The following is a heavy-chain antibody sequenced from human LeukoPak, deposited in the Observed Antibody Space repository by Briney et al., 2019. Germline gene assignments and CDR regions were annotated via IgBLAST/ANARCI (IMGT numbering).Heavy chain of an antibody. J-gene: IGHJ5*02. Sequence: GASVKVSCKASGYTFTSYGISWVRQAPGQGLEWMGWISAYNGNTNYAQKLQGRVTMTTDTSTSTAYMELRSLRSDDTAVYYCARQPMVRGVIIPNWFDPWGQGTLVTVSS. CDR3: ARQPMVRGVIIPNWFDP. CDR2: ISAYNGNT. V-gene: IGHV1-18*01. D-gene: IGHD3-10*01. CDR1: GYTFTSYG.